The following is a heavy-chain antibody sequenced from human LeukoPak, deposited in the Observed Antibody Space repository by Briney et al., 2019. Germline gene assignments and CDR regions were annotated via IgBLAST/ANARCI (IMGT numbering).Heavy chain of an antibody. J-gene: IGHJ4*02. CDR1: GYTFTNYY. CDR2: INPSGGST. V-gene: IGHV1-46*01. CDR3: ARGGKGNADGYNQALDY. D-gene: IGHD5-24*01. Sequence: ASVKVSCKASGYTFTNYYIHWVRQAPGQGLEWMGIINPSGGSTTYAQKFQGRVTMTRDTSTSTVYMELSSLRSDDTAVYYCARGGKGNADGYNQALDYWGQGTLVTVSS.